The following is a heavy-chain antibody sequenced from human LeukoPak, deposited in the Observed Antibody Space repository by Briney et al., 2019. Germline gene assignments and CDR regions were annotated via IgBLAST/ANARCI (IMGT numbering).Heavy chain of an antibody. V-gene: IGHV4-38-2*02. Sequence: PSETLSLTCTVSGYSITSDYYWVWIRQTPGEGLEWIGSIYYSGSTNYNPSLKSRVTLSIDTSKNQFSLKLSSVTAADTAVYYCARRGDWFDPWGQETLVTVSS. CDR3: ARRGDWFDP. CDR2: IYYSGST. J-gene: IGHJ5*02. CDR1: GYSITSDYY.